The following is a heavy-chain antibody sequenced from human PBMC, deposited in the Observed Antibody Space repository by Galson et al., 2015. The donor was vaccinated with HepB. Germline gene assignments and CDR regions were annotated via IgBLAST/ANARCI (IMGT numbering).Heavy chain of an antibody. Sequence: SVKVSCKASGYTFTSYGISWVRQAPGQGLEWMGWISAYNGNTNYAQKLQGRVTMTTDTSTSTAYMELRSLRSDDTAVYYCARGNWVPFSLPAWEPSHNWFDPWGQGTLV. CDR2: ISAYNGNT. CDR3: ARGNWVPFSLPAWEPSHNWFDP. V-gene: IGHV1-18*04. CDR1: GYTFTSYG. J-gene: IGHJ5*02. D-gene: IGHD1-26*01.